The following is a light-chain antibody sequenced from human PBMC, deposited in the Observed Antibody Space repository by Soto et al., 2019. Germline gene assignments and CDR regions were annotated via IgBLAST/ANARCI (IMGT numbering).Light chain of an antibody. Sequence: DIQMTQSPSTLSASVGDRITITCRASQNNSNWLAWYQQKPGKAPKLLIYDASSLESGVPSRFSGSGSGTEFTLTISSLQPDDFATYYCQQYNSYSAFGQGTKVDIK. CDR1: QNNSNW. CDR2: DAS. CDR3: QQYNSYSA. V-gene: IGKV1-5*01. J-gene: IGKJ1*01.